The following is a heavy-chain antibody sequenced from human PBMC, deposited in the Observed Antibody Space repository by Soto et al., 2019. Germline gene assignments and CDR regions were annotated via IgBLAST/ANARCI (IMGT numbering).Heavy chain of an antibody. CDR1: GYTFTSYG. CDR3: ARAAPRAPPDYGDYYFDY. CDR2: ISAYNGNT. Sequence: QVQLVQSGAEVKKPGASVKVSCKASGYTFTSYGISLVRQAPGQGLEWMGWISAYNGNTNYAQKLQGRVTMTTDTSTSTAYMELRSLRSDDTAVYYCARAAPRAPPDYGDYYFDYWGQGTLVTVSS. V-gene: IGHV1-18*01. D-gene: IGHD4-17*01. J-gene: IGHJ4*02.